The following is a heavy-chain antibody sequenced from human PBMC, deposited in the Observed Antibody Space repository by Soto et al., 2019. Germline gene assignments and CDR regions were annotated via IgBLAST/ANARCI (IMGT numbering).Heavy chain of an antibody. CDR1: GFTFSSYA. V-gene: IGHV3-23*01. J-gene: IGHJ4*02. CDR3: AKHRAVVTATYYFDY. CDR2: ISGSGGST. D-gene: IGHD2-21*02. Sequence: EVQLLEFGGGLVQPGGSLRLSCAASGFTFSSYAMSWVRQAPGKGLEWVSAISGSGGSTYYADSVKGRFTISRDNSKNTLYLQMNSLRAEDTAVYYCAKHRAVVTATYYFDYWGQGTLVTVSS.